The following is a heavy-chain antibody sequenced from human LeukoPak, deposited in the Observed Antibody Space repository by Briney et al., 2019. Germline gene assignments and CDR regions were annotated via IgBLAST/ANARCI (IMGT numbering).Heavy chain of an antibody. J-gene: IGHJ1*01. V-gene: IGHV1-2*02. D-gene: IGHD4-17*01. Sequence: VASVKVSCKASGYTFSDYYIHWVRQAPGQGLEWMGWINPDSGGTNSAQKFQGRVTMTRDTSISTVYMELSRLRSDDTAVYFCAKPTTVTKYLHHWGQGTLVIVSS. CDR2: INPDSGGT. CDR3: AKPTTVTKYLHH. CDR1: GYTFSDYY.